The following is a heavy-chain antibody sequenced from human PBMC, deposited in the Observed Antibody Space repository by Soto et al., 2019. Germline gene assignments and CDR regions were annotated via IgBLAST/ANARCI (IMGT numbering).Heavy chain of an antibody. J-gene: IGHJ5*02. V-gene: IGHV1-69*13. Sequence: ASVKVSCKASGGTFSSYAISWVRQAPGQGLEWMGGIIPIFGTANYAQKFQGRVTITADESTSTAYMELSSLRSEDTAVYYCAREVGATLNWFDPWGQGTLVTVSS. D-gene: IGHD1-26*01. CDR3: AREVGATLNWFDP. CDR1: GGTFSSYA. CDR2: IIPIFGTA.